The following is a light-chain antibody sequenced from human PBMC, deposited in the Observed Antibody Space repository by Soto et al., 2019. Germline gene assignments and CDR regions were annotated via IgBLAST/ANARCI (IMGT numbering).Light chain of an antibody. CDR2: GAS. Sequence: EIVMTQSPATLSVSPGERATLSCRASQSISNNLAWYQQKPGQAPRLLIYGASTRATGIPERFTGSGSGTDFILTISRLEPEDFAVYYCQQYGRSPFTFGPGTTVDIK. J-gene: IGKJ3*01. V-gene: IGKV3-20*01. CDR1: QSISNN. CDR3: QQYGRSPFT.